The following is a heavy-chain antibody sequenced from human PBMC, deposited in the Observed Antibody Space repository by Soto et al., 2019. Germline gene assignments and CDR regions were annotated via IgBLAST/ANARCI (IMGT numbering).Heavy chain of an antibody. CDR1: GFSLSTRGVG. D-gene: IGHD6-19*01. CDR2: IYWDDDT. J-gene: IGHJ4*02. CDR3: AHDSSGSYGLDY. Sequence: QITLKESGPTLVKPTQTLTLTCTFSGFSLSTRGVGVGWIRQPPGQALEWLALIYWDDDTRYSPSLKSRLTLPKATAKNQVVLTVTNMDPVDTATYFCAHDSSGSYGLDYWGQGILVTVSS. V-gene: IGHV2-5*02.